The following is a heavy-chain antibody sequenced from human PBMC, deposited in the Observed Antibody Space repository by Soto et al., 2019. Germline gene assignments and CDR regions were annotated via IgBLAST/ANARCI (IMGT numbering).Heavy chain of an antibody. J-gene: IGHJ6*02. CDR3: ARIPAAMDYYYYGMDV. Sequence: PSETLSLTCTVSGGSISSYYWSWIRQPPGKGLEWIGYIYYSGSTNYNPSLKSRVTISVDTSKNQFSLKLSSVTAADTAVYYCARIPAAMDYYYYGMDVWGQGTTVT. V-gene: IGHV4-59*01. CDR1: GGSISSYY. CDR2: IYYSGST. D-gene: IGHD2-2*01.